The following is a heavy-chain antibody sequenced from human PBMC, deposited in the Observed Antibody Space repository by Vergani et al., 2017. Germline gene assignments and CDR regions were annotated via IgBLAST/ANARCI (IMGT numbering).Heavy chain of an antibody. CDR1: GFTFSGSA. CDR3: TRRSSGIAAATN. Sequence: EVQLVESGGGLVQPGGSLKLSCAASGFTFSGSAMHWVRQASGKGLEWVGRIRSKANSYATAYAASVKGRFTISRDDSKNTAYLQMNSLKTEDTAVYYFTRRSSGIAAATNRGQGTLVTVSS. J-gene: IGHJ4*02. D-gene: IGHD6-13*01. CDR2: IRSKANSYAT. V-gene: IGHV3-73*02.